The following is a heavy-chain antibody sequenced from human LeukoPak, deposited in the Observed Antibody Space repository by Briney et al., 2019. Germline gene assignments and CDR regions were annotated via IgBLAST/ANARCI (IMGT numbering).Heavy chain of an antibody. Sequence: NPGGSLRLSCAASGFTFSSYAMSWVRQAPGKGLEWVSSISSSSSYICYADSVKGRFTISRDNAKNSLYLQMNSLRAEDTAVYYCARDRSGMIVVVHFDYWGQGTLVTVSS. CDR1: GFTFSSYA. J-gene: IGHJ4*02. D-gene: IGHD3-22*01. CDR2: ISSSSSYI. V-gene: IGHV3-21*01. CDR3: ARDRSGMIVVVHFDY.